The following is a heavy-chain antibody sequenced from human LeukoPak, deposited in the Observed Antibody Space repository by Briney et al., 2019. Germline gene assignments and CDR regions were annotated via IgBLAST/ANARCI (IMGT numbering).Heavy chain of an antibody. V-gene: IGHV4-39*01. J-gene: IGHJ4*02. CDR1: GGSISSSSAY. CDR3: VSPRGFSYGYFDY. CDR2: IYYSKNT. Sequence: SETMSLTCTVSGGSISSSSAYWGWIRQPPGKGLEWIGSIYYSKNTYYNPSLKSRVTISADTSKNQFSLTLGSVSATDTAVYYCVSPRGFSYGYFDYWGQGTLVTVSS. D-gene: IGHD5-18*01.